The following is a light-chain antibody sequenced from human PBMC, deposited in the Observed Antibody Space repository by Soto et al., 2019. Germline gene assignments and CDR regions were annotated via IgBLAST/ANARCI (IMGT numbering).Light chain of an antibody. CDR3: LQNNGYPLT. CDR2: LAS. Sequence: DLQMTQSPSSLSASVGDRVTITCRASQGIRNDLGWYQQRPGKATKRLIYLASSLQSGVPSRFSGSGSGTEFTLTISRLQPEDSATYYCLQNNGYPLTFGPGTKVDIK. CDR1: QGIRND. V-gene: IGKV1-17*01. J-gene: IGKJ3*01.